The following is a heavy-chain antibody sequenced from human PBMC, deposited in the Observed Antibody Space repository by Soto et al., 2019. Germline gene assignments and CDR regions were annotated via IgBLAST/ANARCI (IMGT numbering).Heavy chain of an antibody. CDR1: GFSFNTYA. J-gene: IGHJ2*01. CDR3: AKNTDFLYFDL. V-gene: IGHV3-23*01. Sequence: EVQLLESGGGLVQPGGSLRLSCIASGFSFNTYAMDWVRQAPGKGLEWVSAISGSGANTWYADSVKGRFTISRDTSKNPLYLEMNNLRADDTAIYYCAKNTDFLYFDLWGRGTLVTVSS. D-gene: IGHD2-2*02. CDR2: ISGSGANT.